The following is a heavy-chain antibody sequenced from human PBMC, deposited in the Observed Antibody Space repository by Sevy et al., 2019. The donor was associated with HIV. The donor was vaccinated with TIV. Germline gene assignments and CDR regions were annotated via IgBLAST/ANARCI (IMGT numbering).Heavy chain of an antibody. Sequence: GESLKISCKGSGYSFTSYWIGWVRQMPGKGLEWMGIIYPGDSDTRYSPSFQGQVTISADKSISTAYLQWSSLKASDTAMYYCARGSDRIAAAGTLNYWGKGTLVTVSS. CDR1: GYSFTSYW. J-gene: IGHJ4*02. D-gene: IGHD6-13*01. CDR3: ARGSDRIAAAGTLNY. V-gene: IGHV5-51*01. CDR2: IYPGDSDT.